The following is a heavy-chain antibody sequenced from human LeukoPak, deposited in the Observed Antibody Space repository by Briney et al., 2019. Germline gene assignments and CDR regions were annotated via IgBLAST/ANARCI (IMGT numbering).Heavy chain of an antibody. D-gene: IGHD6-19*01. J-gene: IGHJ4*02. CDR3: AKEWLVRYFDY. V-gene: IGHV3-30*18. CDR2: ISYDGSNK. CDR1: GFTFSSYG. Sequence: PGGSLRLSCAASGFTFSSYGMHWVRQAPGKGLEWVAVISYDGSNKYYTDSVKGRFTISRDNSKNTLYLQMNSLRAEDTAVYYCAKEWLVRYFDYWGQGTLVTVSS.